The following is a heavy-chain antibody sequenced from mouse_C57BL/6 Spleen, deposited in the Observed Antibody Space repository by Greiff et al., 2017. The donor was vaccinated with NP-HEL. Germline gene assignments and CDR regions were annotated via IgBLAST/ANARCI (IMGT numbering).Heavy chain of an antibody. CDR3: ARETGAAWFAY. D-gene: IGHD4-1*01. CDR1: GFTFSDYY. CDR2: ISDGGSYT. V-gene: IGHV5-4*02. J-gene: IGHJ3*01. Sequence: EVQGVESGGGLVKPGGSLKLSCAASGFTFSDYYMYWVRQTPEQRLEWVATISDGGSYTYYPDSVKGRFTISRDNAKNNLYLQMSSLKSEDTAMYYCARETGAAWFAYWGQGTLVTVSA.